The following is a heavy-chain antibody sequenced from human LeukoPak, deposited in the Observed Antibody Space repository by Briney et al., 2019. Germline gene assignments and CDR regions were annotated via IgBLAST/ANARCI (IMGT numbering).Heavy chain of an antibody. V-gene: IGHV3-53*01. J-gene: IGHJ6*03. D-gene: IGHD3-10*01. CDR1: GFTVSSNY. CDR2: IYSGGST. Sequence: PGGSLRLSCAASGFTVSSNYMSWVRQAPGKGLEWVSIIYSGGSTFYADTVKGRFTISRGNSKNMLYLQMNSLRADDTAVYYCARSLRVRGVPDYMDVWGKGTTVTISS. CDR3: ARSLRVRGVPDYMDV.